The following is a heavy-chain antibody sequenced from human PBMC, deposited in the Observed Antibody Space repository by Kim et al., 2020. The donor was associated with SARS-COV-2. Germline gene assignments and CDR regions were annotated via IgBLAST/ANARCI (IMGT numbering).Heavy chain of an antibody. CDR2: IYYSGST. J-gene: IGHJ4*02. CDR1: GGSISSSSYY. Sequence: SETLSLTCTVSGGSISSSSYYWGWIRQPPGKGLEWIGSIYYSGSTYYNPSLKSRVTISVDTSKNQFSLKLSSVTAADTAVYYCARTLTMVRGVITGADYWGQGTLVTVSS. D-gene: IGHD3-10*01. CDR3: ARTLTMVRGVITGADY. V-gene: IGHV4-39*07.